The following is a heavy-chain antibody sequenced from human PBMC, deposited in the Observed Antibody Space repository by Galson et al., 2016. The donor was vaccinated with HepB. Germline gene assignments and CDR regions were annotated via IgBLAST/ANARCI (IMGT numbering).Heavy chain of an antibody. CDR2: ISYDGSDK. CDR1: GYSFSDFA. D-gene: IGHD3-10*01. J-gene: IGHJ4*02. V-gene: IGHV3-30-3*02. Sequence: SLRLSCAGSGYSFSDFAMHWVRQAPGKGLEWVSLISYDGSDKYHADSVRGRFTTSRDSSRNTLYLEMNSLRPEDTGGYYCVKERRGYYGQHGGQGALVAVSS. CDR3: VKERRGYYGQH.